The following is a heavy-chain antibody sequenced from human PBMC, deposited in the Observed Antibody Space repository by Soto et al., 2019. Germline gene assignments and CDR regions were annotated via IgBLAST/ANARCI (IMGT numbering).Heavy chain of an antibody. CDR3: ARQDSGGLFDY. V-gene: IGHV4-59*08. J-gene: IGHJ4*02. CDR1: GGSISSYY. Sequence: QVQLQESGPGLVKPSETLSLTCTVSGGSISSYYWSWIRQPPGKGLEWIGYIYYSGSTNYNPYLKSRATISVDTSKNQFSLKLSSVTAADTAVYYCARQDSGGLFDYWGQGPLVTVSS. CDR2: IYYSGST. D-gene: IGHD3-22*01.